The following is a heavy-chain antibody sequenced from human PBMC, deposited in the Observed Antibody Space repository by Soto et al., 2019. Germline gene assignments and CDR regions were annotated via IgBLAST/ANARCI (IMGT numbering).Heavy chain of an antibody. CDR3: AGEGVRGMDV. V-gene: IGHV1-8*01. J-gene: IGHJ6*02. D-gene: IGHD3-16*01. CDR2: MNPNSANT. CDR1: GYTFTSYD. Sequence: QVQLVQSGAEVKKPGASVKVSCKASGYTFTSYDINWVRQATGQGLEWMGWMNPNSANTGYAQKFQGRVTMTRNTSISTAYMGRRKLWSEDTAGYLFAGEGVRGMDVWGQGTTVTVSS.